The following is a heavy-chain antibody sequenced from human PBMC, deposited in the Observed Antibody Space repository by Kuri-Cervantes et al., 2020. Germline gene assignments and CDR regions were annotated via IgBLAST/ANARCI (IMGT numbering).Heavy chain of an antibody. CDR2: IRHDGSNE. CDR3: AKDRLPNDAAFDI. V-gene: IGHV3-30*02. J-gene: IGHJ3*02. CDR1: GFTFSSYW. D-gene: IGHD2-8*01. Sequence: GGSLRLSCAASGFTFSSYWMHWVRQAPGKGLEWVTFIRHDGSNEYYADSVKGRLTISRDNSKNTLYLQMNSLRAEDTAVYCCAKDRLPNDAAFDIWGQGTMVTVSS.